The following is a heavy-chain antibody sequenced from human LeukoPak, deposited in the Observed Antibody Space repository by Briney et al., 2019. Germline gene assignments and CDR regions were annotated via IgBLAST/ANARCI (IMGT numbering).Heavy chain of an antibody. CDR2: ISSSSSYI. D-gene: IGHD5-18*01. J-gene: IGHJ4*02. Sequence: GGSLRLSCAASGFTFSSYSMNWVRQAPGKGLEWVSSISSSSSYIYYADSVKGRFTISRDNAKNSLYPQMNSLRAEDTAVYYCARVGASGIQLWLQDYWGQGTLVTVSS. CDR3: ARVGASGIQLWLQDY. CDR1: GFTFSSYS. V-gene: IGHV3-21*01.